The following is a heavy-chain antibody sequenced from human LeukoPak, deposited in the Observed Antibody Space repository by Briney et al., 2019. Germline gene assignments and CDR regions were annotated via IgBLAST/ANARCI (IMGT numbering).Heavy chain of an antibody. V-gene: IGHV3-74*01. D-gene: IGHD4-11*01. CDR1: GITFSNYY. CDR3: ATDDYRGLGY. Sequence: GGSLRLXCAASGITFSNYYMHWGRQAPGKGLVWVSHIIQDGSSTSYADSVKGRFTISRDNAKNTLYLQVNSLRAEDTAVYYCATDDYRGLGYWGQGTLVTVSS. CDR2: IIQDGSST. J-gene: IGHJ4*02.